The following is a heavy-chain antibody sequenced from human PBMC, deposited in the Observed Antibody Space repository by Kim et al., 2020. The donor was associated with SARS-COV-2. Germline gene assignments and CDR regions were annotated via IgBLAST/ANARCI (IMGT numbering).Heavy chain of an antibody. CDR3: ARGYWNDWNYFDY. CDR2: INSDGSST. CDR1: GFTFSSYW. J-gene: IGHJ4*02. Sequence: GGSLRLSCAASGFTFSSYWMHWVRQAPGKGLVWVSRINSDGSSTSYADSVKGRFTISRDNAKNTLYLQMNSLRAEDTAVYYCARGYWNDWNYFDYWGQGTLVTVSP. D-gene: IGHD1-1*01. V-gene: IGHV3-74*01.